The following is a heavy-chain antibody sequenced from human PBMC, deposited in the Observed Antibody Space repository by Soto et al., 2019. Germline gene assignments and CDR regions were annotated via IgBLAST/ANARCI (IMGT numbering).Heavy chain of an antibody. CDR2: ISGSGIST. D-gene: IGHD6-19*01. J-gene: IGHJ3*01. V-gene: IGHV3-23*01. CDR3: ARDLSREVLGQSTVWYDAFDL. CDR1: GFTFTNYA. Sequence: GSLRLSCAASGFTFTNYAMSWVRQARGKGLEGVSAISGSGISTFYADSVKGRFTISRDNSKNSVYLQMNSLRAEDTAVYYCARDLSREVLGQSTVWYDAFDLWGQGTMVTVSS.